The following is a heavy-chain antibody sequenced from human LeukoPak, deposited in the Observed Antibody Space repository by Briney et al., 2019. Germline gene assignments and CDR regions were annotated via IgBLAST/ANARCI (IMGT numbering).Heavy chain of an antibody. CDR3: ARGDDSGYYDYFDY. D-gene: IGHD3-3*01. Sequence: GGSLRLSCVVSGFPFSRYAMNWVRQAPGKGLEWVASIKEDGSERQYVDSVKGRFTISRDFSKNTVFLHMNSLRAEDTAMYHCARGDDSGYYDYFDYWGQGALVTVSS. J-gene: IGHJ4*02. CDR2: IKEDGSER. V-gene: IGHV3-7*03. CDR1: GFPFSRYA.